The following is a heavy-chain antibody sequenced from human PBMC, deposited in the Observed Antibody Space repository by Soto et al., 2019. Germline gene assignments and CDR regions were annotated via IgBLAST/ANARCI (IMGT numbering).Heavy chain of an antibody. Sequence: SETLSLTCAVSGGSFTSNNWWTRVRQPPGQGLEWIGEIYRTGSTNYNPSLKSRVTISLDKSEKQISLKVTSLTAADTAVYYCASRDPGTSVDYWGQGTLVTGSS. V-gene: IGHV4-4*02. CDR3: ASRDPGTSVDY. D-gene: IGHD1-7*01. CDR2: IYRTGST. CDR1: GGSFTSNNW. J-gene: IGHJ4*02.